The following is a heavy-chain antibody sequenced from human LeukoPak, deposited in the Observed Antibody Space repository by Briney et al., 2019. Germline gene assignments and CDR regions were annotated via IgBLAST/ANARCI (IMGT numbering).Heavy chain of an antibody. D-gene: IGHD1-26*01. CDR3: ARDREVGATGYYFDY. Sequence: SETLSLTRTVSGGSISSYYWSWIRQPAGKGLEWIGRIYTSGSTNYNPSLKSRVTMSVDTSKNQFSLKLSSVTAADTAVYYCARDREVGATGYYFDYWGQGTLVTVSS. J-gene: IGHJ4*02. V-gene: IGHV4-4*07. CDR2: IYTSGST. CDR1: GGSISSYY.